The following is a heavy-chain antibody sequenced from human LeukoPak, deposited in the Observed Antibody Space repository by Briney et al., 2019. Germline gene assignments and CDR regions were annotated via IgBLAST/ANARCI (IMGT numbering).Heavy chain of an antibody. V-gene: IGHV3-23*01. CDR1: GFTFSNQG. CDR3: APLSIPSGEFDY. D-gene: IGHD2-2*01. Sequence: GSSLPLSCPASGFTFSNQGMSWVRQAPGKGLEWVSSISGSGGSTYYAYSVKGRFTISRDNSKNTLYLQMNTLRAEDTAVYYCAPLSIPSGEFDYWGQGTLVTVSS. CDR2: ISGSGGST. J-gene: IGHJ4*02.